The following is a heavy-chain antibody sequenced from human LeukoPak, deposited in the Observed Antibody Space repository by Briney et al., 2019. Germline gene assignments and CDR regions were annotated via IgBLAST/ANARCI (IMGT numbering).Heavy chain of an antibody. Sequence: SETLSLTCTVSSGSISSSSYYWGWIRQPPGKGLEWIGYIYHSGSTTYNPSLKSRLTISLDRSRNQFSLNLNSVTAADTAVYYCAKDPPGFGVVERPWGQGTLVTVSS. J-gene: IGHJ5*02. CDR1: SGSISSSSYY. CDR2: IYHSGST. D-gene: IGHD3-3*01. CDR3: AKDPPGFGVVERP. V-gene: IGHV4-39*07.